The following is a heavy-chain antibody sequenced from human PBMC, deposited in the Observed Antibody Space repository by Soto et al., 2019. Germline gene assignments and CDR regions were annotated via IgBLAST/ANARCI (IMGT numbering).Heavy chain of an antibody. J-gene: IGHJ5*02. CDR1: GDSIGSGGYS. CDR2: IYHSGST. V-gene: IGHV4-30-2*01. Sequence: TLSLTCAVSGDSIGSGGYSWSWIRQPPGKGLEWIGYIYHSGSTIYNPSLKSRVTISVDTSQNQFSLRLSSVTAADTAVYYCARGRRQQLVQSHLGWFDPWGQGTLVTVSS. D-gene: IGHD6-13*01. CDR3: ARGRRQQLVQSHLGWFDP.